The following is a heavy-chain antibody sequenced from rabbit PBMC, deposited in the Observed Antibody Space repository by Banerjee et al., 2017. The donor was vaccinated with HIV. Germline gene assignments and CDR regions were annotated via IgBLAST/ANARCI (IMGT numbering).Heavy chain of an antibody. CDR2: INNGSGGSA. V-gene: IGHV1S45*01. CDR1: GFSFSSYW. J-gene: IGHJ6*01. CDR3: VRFDRVYGYFAL. D-gene: IGHD6-1*01. Sequence: EESGGGLVQPEGSLTLTCTASGFSFSSYWICGVRQAPGKGLEWFACINNGSGGSAYYASWAKGRFTISKTSSTTVTLQMTSLTAADTATYFCVRFDRVYGYFALWGPGTLVTVS.